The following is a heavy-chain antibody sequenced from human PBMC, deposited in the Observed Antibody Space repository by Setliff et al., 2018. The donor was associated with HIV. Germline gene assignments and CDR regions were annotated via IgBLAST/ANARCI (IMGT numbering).Heavy chain of an antibody. D-gene: IGHD6-19*01. J-gene: IGHJ4*02. Sequence: PGESLTISCATSGFIFSSYEMNWVRQTPGKGLEWVSYIGGSGSARYYADSVKGRFTIFRDNAKSSVYLQMNSLRAEDTAVYYCVRDARGGRLVSVYYFDFWGQGTLVTVSS. V-gene: IGHV3-48*03. CDR2: IGGSGSAR. CDR1: GFIFSSYE. CDR3: VRDARGGRLVSVYYFDF.